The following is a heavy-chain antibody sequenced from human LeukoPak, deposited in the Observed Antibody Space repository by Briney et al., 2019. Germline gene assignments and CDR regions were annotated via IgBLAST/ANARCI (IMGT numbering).Heavy chain of an antibody. V-gene: IGHV3-9*01. CDR1: GFTFDDYA. D-gene: IGHD2-2*02. CDR2: ISWNSGSI. CDR3: AKGGSCSSTSCYNGVDY. J-gene: IGHJ4*02. Sequence: GGSLRPSCAASGFTFDDYAMHWVRQAPGKGLEWVSGISWNSGSIGYADSVKGRFTISRDNAKNSLYLQMNSLRAEDTALYYCAKGGSCSSTSCYNGVDYWGQGALVTVSS.